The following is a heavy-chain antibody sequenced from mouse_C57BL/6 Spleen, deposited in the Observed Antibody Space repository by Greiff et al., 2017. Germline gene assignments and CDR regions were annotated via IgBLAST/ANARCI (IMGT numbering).Heavy chain of an antibody. CDR2: IYPRSGYT. Sequence: VKLVESGAELARPGASVKLSCKASGYTFTSYGISWVKQRPGQGLEWIGEIYPRSGYTYYNEKFKGKATLTADNSSSTAYMELRSLTYEEYAVYFCARWITTVVDTYYYALDYWGQGTSVTVSS. V-gene: IGHV1-81*01. J-gene: IGHJ4*01. CDR1: GYTFTSYG. CDR3: ARWITTVVDTYYYALDY. D-gene: IGHD1-1*01.